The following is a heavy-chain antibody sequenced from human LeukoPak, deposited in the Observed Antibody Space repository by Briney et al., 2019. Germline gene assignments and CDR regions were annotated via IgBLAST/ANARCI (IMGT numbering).Heavy chain of an antibody. CDR2: IYYRGST. V-gene: IGHV4-39*01. Sequence: KSSETLSLTCTVSGGSISSSSYYWGWIRQPPGKGLEWIGDIYYRGSTYYNPSLKSRVSISIDTSNNQFSLTLNSVTAADTALYFCARRRYYDSTGYLDWGQGTLVTVSS. CDR1: GGSISSSSYY. D-gene: IGHD3-22*01. CDR3: ARRRYYDSTGYLD. J-gene: IGHJ1*01.